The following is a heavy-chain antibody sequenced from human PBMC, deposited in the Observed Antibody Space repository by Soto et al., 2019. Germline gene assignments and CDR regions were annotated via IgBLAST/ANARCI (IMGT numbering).Heavy chain of an antibody. D-gene: IGHD5-12*01. CDR1: GYSFSNFW. V-gene: IGHV5-51*01. CDR2: IYPDDSDT. J-gene: IGHJ4*02. Sequence: GESLKISCQASGYSFSNFWIAWVRQMPGEGLEWLGIIYPDDSDTRYSPSFLGQVTISADNSIDTAYLEWTTLRASDSAMYYCARHSLATQPGDYWGQGTRVTVSS. CDR3: ARHSLATQPGDY.